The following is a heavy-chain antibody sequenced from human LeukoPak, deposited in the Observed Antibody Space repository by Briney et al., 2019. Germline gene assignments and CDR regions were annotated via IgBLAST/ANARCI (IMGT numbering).Heavy chain of an antibody. V-gene: IGHV3-21*01. CDR2: ISSSSSYI. D-gene: IGHD3-9*01. CDR3: ARAYLPQIAYYDILTGPALDY. CDR1: GFTFSSYS. Sequence: PGGSLRLSCAASGFTFSSYSMNWVRQAPGKGLEWVSSISSSSSYIYYADSVKGRFTISRDNAKNSLYLQMNSLRAEDTAVYYCARAYLPQIAYYDILTGPALDYWGQGTLVTVSS. J-gene: IGHJ4*02.